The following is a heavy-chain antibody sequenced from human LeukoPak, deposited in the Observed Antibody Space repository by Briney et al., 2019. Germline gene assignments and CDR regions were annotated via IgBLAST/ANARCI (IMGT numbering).Heavy chain of an antibody. CDR3: ARNVAATGPYYFDY. CDR1: GFTFNNYG. CDR2: IWYDGSNK. J-gene: IGHJ4*02. Sequence: GRSLRLSCVAPGFTFNNYGMHWVRQAPGKGLEWVAVIWYDGSNKYYADSVKGRFTISRDNSKNTLYLQMNSLRAEETAVYYCARNVAATGPYYFDYWGQGTLVIVSS. V-gene: IGHV3-33*01. D-gene: IGHD6-13*01.